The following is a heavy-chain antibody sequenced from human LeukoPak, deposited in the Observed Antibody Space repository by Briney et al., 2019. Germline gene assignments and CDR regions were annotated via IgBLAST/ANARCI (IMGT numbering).Heavy chain of an antibody. CDR1: GGSISSYY. J-gene: IGHJ4*02. Sequence: ASETLSLTCTVSGGSISSYYWSWIRQPPGKALEWIGHIFYTGSTTYTPSLKTRLTISLDTSKNQFSLKLSAVTAADTAVYFCARHGGFGTYPLDYWGQGALVAVSS. D-gene: IGHD1-26*01. V-gene: IGHV4-59*08. CDR3: ARHGGFGTYPLDY. CDR2: IFYTGST.